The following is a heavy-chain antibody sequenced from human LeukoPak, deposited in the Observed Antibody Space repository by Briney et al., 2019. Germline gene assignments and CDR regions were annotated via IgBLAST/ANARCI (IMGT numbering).Heavy chain of an antibody. V-gene: IGHV3-48*03. CDR1: GFTFGDYV. Sequence: SGGSLRLSCTASGFTFGDYVMTWVRQAPGKGLEWLSYISGNGGVIQYADSVKGRFTISRDNAKNLLYLQMDSLRVEDTAIYYCARDPRTVRIWGQGTLVTVSS. D-gene: IGHD1-1*01. CDR2: ISGNGGVI. CDR3: ARDPRTVRI. J-gene: IGHJ4*02.